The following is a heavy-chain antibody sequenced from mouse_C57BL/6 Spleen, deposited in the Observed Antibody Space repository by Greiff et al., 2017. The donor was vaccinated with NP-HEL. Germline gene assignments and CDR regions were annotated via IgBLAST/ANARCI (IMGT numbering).Heavy chain of an antibody. CDR3: VRYDGYLYAMDY. D-gene: IGHD2-3*01. J-gene: IGHJ4*01. CDR1: GFSFNTYA. CDR2: IRSKSNNYAT. V-gene: IGHV10-1*01. Sequence: EVQRVESGGGLVQPKGSLKLSCAASGFSFNTYAMNWVRQAPGKGLEWVARIRSKSNNYATYYADSVKDRFTISRDDSESMLYLQMNNLKTEDTAMYYCVRYDGYLYAMDYWGQGTSVTVSS.